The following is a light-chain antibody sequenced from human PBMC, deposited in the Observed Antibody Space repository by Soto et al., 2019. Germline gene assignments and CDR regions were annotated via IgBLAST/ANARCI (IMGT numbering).Light chain of an antibody. CDR3: GTWDSSLSAGV. J-gene: IGLJ6*01. CDR1: NSNIENNF. Sequence: QSVLSQPPSLSAAPGQKVTISCYGSNSNIENNFVSWFRQFPGAAPDLLIFDNSNRPSGIPDRFSGSKSGSSATLAISGLQAGDEAHYYCGTWDSSLSAGVFGTGTKVTVL. V-gene: IGLV1-51*01. CDR2: DNS.